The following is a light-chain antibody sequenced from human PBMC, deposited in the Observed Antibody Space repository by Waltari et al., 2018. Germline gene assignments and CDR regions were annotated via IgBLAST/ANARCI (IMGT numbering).Light chain of an antibody. CDR2: SDT. V-gene: IGLV3-21*04. Sequence: SYVLTQPPSLSVALGKTARIPCGGNNIGTKTVHWYQHKLGQAPVLLIYSDTDRPSGIAERFTGSKSVTTATLTISTVEAGDEADYYCQVWDGSTDHYVFGSGTKVTV. J-gene: IGLJ1*01. CDR3: QVWDGSTDHYV. CDR1: NIGTKT.